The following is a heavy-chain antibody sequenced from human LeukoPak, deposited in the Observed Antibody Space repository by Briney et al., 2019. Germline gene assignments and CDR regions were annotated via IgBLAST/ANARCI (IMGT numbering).Heavy chain of an antibody. J-gene: IGHJ4*02. CDR3: AKARIVVVTALDY. Sequence: AASMRLPCAASGFTFSNYAMGWVRQAPGRGLEWVSAITSDGSSTYNADSVEGRFALCRDNSKNTLYLQMDSLRAEDTATYYCAKARIVVVTALDYWGQGTLVIVSS. V-gene: IGHV3-23*01. CDR1: GFTFSNYA. CDR2: ITSDGSST. D-gene: IGHD2-21*02.